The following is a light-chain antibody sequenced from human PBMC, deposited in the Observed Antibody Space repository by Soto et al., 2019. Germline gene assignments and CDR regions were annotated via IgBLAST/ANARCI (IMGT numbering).Light chain of an antibody. Sequence: QSALTQPASVSGSPGQSIIISCTGTSSDVGSYNLVSWYQQHPGKAPKLMIYEGSKRPSGVSNRFSGSKSGNTASLTISGLQAEDEADYYCCSYAGSSTLEVFGTGTKLTVL. V-gene: IGLV2-23*01. CDR1: SSDVGSYNL. CDR2: EGS. J-gene: IGLJ1*01. CDR3: CSYAGSSTLEV.